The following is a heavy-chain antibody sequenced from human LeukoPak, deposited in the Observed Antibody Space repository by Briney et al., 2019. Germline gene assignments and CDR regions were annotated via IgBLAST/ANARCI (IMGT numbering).Heavy chain of an antibody. CDR1: GGTFSSYA. V-gene: IGHV1-69*06. J-gene: IGHJ4*02. CDR2: IIPIFGTA. CDR3: ARGAYYDFWSGYYRFDY. Sequence: SVKVSCKASGGTFSSYAISWVRQAPGQGLEWMGGIIPIFGTADYAQKFQGRVTITADKSTSTAYMELSSLRSEDTAVYYCARGAYYDFWSGYYRFDYWGQGTLVTVSS. D-gene: IGHD3-3*01.